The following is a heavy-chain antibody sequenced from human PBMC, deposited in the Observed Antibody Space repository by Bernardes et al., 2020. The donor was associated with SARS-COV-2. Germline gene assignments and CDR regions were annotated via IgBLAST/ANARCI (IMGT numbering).Heavy chain of an antibody. CDR2: ITYDGGSRDEGSVE. J-gene: IGHJ4*01. V-gene: IGHV3-30*04. CDR1: GFTFNNYP. Sequence: GGSLRLTCAASGFTFNNYPLHWVRQAPGKGLEWVAAITYDGGSRDEGSVEYVADSVKGRFTISRDNRKNTLYLQMNSLRHEDTAVYYCARENDYTNFFDYWGQGNLVTGSP. CDR3: ARENDYTNFFDY. D-gene: IGHD4-4*01.